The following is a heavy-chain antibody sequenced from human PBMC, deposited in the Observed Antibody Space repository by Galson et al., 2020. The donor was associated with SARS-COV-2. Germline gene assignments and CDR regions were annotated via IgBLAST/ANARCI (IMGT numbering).Heavy chain of an antibody. J-gene: IGHJ4*02. CDR1: GSTFNSSN. V-gene: IGHV3-48*02. CDR3: SRGLSSSWPFSDF. CDR2: ITSSSTT. D-gene: IGHD6-13*01. Sequence: GASLETSCAASGSTFNSSNMNWVRPAPGKRLERVSFITSSSTTYYADSVKGRFTISRDNAKNSLYLQMSGLRDDDTALYYCSRGLSSSWPFSDFWGQGALVTVSS.